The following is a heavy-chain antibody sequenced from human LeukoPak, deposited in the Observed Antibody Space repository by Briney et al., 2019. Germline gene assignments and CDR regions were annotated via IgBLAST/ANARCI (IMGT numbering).Heavy chain of an antibody. J-gene: IGHJ4*02. CDR1: GFTFSSYA. CDR3: ARDSTAMVTYFDY. CDR2: ISYDGSNK. Sequence: GGSLRLSCAASGFTFSSYAIHWVRQAPGKGLEWVAVISYDGSNKYYADSVKGRFTISRDNSKNTLYLQMNSLRAEDTAVYYCARDSTAMVTYFDYWCQGTLVTVSS. V-gene: IGHV3-30*01. D-gene: IGHD5-18*01.